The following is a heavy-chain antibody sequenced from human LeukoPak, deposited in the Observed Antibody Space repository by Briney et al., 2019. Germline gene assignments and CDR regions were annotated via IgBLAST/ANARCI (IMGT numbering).Heavy chain of an antibody. J-gene: IGHJ4*02. CDR3: ARGRSRRDGYNYYFDY. CDR1: GGSISSYD. CDR2: IYYSGRT. D-gene: IGHD5-24*01. Sequence: PSETLSLTCTVSGGSISSYDWSWIRRPPGKGLEWIGDIYYSGRTNYNPSLKSRVTISVDTAKTQFSLKLSSVTAADTAVYYCARGRSRRDGYNYYFDYWGQGTLVTVSS. V-gene: IGHV4-59*01.